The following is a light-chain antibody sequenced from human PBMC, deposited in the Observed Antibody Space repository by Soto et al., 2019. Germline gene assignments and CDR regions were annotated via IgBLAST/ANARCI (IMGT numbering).Light chain of an antibody. J-gene: IGKJ1*01. Sequence: EIVLTQSRGTLSLSPGERATLSCRASQSVTSRFFAWYQHKPGQAPRLLMYDASNRATGVSARFSGSGYGTDFTLTISSLQPDDFATYYCQQYNSYSWTFGQGTKVDIK. V-gene: IGKV3-20*01. CDR2: DAS. CDR1: QSVTSRF. CDR3: QQYNSYSWT.